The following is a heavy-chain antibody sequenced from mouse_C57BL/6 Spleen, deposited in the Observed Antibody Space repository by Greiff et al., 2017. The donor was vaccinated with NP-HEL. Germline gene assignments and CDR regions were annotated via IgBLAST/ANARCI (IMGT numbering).Heavy chain of an antibody. Sequence: VQLQQSGPELVKPGASVKMSCKASGYTFTDYYMNWVKQSHGKSLEWIGDINPNNGGTSYNQKFKGKATLTVDKSSSTAYMELRSLTSEDSAVYYCARNYYGSSFDYWGQGTTLTVSS. CDR2: INPNNGGT. CDR3: ARNYYGSSFDY. D-gene: IGHD1-1*01. CDR1: GYTFTDYY. V-gene: IGHV1-26*01. J-gene: IGHJ2*01.